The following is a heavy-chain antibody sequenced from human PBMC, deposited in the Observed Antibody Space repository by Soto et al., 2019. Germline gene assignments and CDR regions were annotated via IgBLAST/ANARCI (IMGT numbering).Heavy chain of an antibody. CDR2: IYYSGST. J-gene: IGHJ5*02. V-gene: IGHV4-31*03. Sequence: QVQLQESGPGLVKPSQTLSLTCTVSGGSISSGDYYWSWIRQHPGKGLEWIGYIYYSGSTYYNPSLQSRVTISVDTSKNRFSLTLSSVTAADTAVYYCARWWSGSRQGFDPWGQGTLVTVSS. CDR1: GGSISSGDYY. CDR3: ARWWSGSRQGFDP. D-gene: IGHD3-3*01.